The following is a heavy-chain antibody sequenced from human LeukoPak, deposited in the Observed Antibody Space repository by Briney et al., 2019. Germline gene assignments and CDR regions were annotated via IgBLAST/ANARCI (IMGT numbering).Heavy chain of an antibody. J-gene: IGHJ6*03. CDR1: GFTFSSYA. Sequence: PGGSLRLSCAASGFTFSSYAMHWVRQAPGKGLEWVAVISYDGSNKYYADSVKGRFTISRDNSKNTLYLQMNSLRAEDTAVYYCARDGDVGYCRGGSCYSGDYYYYYMDVWGKGTTVTVSS. V-gene: IGHV3-30*04. CDR3: ARDGDVGYCRGGSCYSGDYYYYYMDV. CDR2: ISYDGSNK. D-gene: IGHD2-15*01.